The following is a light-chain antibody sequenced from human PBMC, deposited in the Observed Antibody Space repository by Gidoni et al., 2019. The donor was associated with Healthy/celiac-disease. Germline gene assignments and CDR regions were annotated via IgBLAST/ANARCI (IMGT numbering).Light chain of an antibody. CDR1: KLGDKY. J-gene: IGLJ2*01. CDR3: QAWDSSTVV. Sequence: SYELTQPPSVSVSPGQTASITCSGDKLGDKYACWYQQKPGQSPVLVINQDSTRPSGIPERFSGSNSGNTATLTISGTQAMDEADYYCQAWDSSTVVFGGGTKLT. V-gene: IGLV3-1*01. CDR2: QDS.